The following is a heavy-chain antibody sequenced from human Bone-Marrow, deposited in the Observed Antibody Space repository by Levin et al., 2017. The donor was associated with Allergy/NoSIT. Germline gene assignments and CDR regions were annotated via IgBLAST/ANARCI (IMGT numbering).Heavy chain of an antibody. Sequence: SVKVSCKASGGTFSSYAISWVRQAPGQGLEWMGGIIPIFGTANYAQKFQGRVTITADESTSTAYMELSSLRSEDTAVYYCARGIAAAGSQKFDIWGQGTMVTVSS. CDR1: GGTFSSYA. V-gene: IGHV1-69*13. CDR2: IIPIFGTA. D-gene: IGHD6-13*01. CDR3: ARGIAAAGSQKFDI. J-gene: IGHJ3*02.